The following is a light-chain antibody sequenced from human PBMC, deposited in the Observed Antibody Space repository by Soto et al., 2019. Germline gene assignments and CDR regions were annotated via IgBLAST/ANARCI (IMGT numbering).Light chain of an antibody. CDR1: PSVTNY. J-gene: IGKJ5*01. CDR3: QQYGSSPLIS. CDR2: GAF. Sequence: PGERATLSCRASPSVTNYLAWYQQKPGQPPRLLIYGAFNRAAGIPARFSGSGSGTDFTLTISGLEPEDFAVYYCQQYGSSPLISFGQGTRLEI. V-gene: IGKV3-20*01.